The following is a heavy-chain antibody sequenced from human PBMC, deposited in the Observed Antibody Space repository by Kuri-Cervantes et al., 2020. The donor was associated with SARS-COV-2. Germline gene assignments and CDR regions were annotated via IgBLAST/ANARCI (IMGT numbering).Heavy chain of an antibody. CDR3: AREVTYYYDSSGYYILDY. J-gene: IGHJ4*02. Sequence: GGSLRLSCAASGFTFSSYWMSWVRQAPGKGLEWVAVIWYDGSNKYYADSVKGRFTISRDNSKNTLYLQMNSLRAEDTAVYYCAREVTYYYDSSGYYILDYWGQGTLVTVSS. CDR1: GFTFSSYW. D-gene: IGHD3-22*01. CDR2: IWYDGSNK. V-gene: IGHV3-33*08.